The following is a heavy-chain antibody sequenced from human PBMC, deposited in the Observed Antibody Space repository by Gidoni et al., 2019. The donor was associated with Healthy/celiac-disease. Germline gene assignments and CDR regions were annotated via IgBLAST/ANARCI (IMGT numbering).Heavy chain of an antibody. J-gene: IGHJ4*02. Sequence: HVQLQPWGAVLSKPSETLSLTCAAYAGSFSCYYWSWIRQPPGKGLEWIGEINHSGSTKYIPSLRSRVTISVDTSKNQFSLKLSSVTAADTAVYYCARARKRSMIVVVIRSLWFDYWGQGTLVTVSS. CDR3: ARARKRSMIVVVIRSLWFDY. V-gene: IGHV4-34*01. CDR1: AGSFSCYY. D-gene: IGHD3-22*01. CDR2: INHSGST.